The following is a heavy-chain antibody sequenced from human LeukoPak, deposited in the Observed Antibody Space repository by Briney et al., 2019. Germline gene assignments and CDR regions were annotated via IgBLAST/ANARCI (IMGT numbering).Heavy chain of an antibody. CDR3: ARGGDMVRGVIPLDY. D-gene: IGHD3-10*01. J-gene: IGHJ4*02. Sequence: PSETLSLTCAVYGGSFSGYYWSWIRQPPGKGLEWIGEINHSGSTNYNPSLKSRVTISVGTSKNQFSLKLSSVTAADTAVYYCARGGDMVRGVIPLDYWGQGTLVTVSS. CDR2: INHSGST. V-gene: IGHV4-34*01. CDR1: GGSFSGYY.